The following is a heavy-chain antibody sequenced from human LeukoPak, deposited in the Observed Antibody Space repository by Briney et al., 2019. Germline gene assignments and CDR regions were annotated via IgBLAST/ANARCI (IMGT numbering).Heavy chain of an antibody. CDR2: ISWNSGSI. Sequence: AGGSLRLSCAASGFTFDDYAMPWVRQAPGKGLEWVSGISWNSGSIGYADSVKGRFTISRDNAKNSLYLQMNSLRAEDTALYYCAKDPLYSSSSGFDYWGQGTLVTVSS. J-gene: IGHJ4*02. CDR1: GFTFDDYA. D-gene: IGHD6-6*01. CDR3: AKDPLYSSSSGFDY. V-gene: IGHV3-9*01.